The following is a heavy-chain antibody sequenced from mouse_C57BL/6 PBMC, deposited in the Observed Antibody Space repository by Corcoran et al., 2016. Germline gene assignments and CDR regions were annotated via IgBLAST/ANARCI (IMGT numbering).Heavy chain of an antibody. CDR1: GYTFTDSL. CDR3: ARRGSVTWLGY. CDR2: IYPGSGNT. D-gene: IGHD2-1*01. V-gene: IGHV1-76*01. Sequence: QVQLKQSVAELVSPGASVKLFWKDSGYTFTDSLINWGKQRPGQGLEWIARIYPGSGNTYYNEKFKGKATLTAVKSSSPAYMQLSSLTSEDSAVYFCARRGSVTWLGYWGQGTTLTVSS. J-gene: IGHJ2*01.